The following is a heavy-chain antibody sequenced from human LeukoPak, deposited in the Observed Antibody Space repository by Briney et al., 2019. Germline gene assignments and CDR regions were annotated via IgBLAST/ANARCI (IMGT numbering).Heavy chain of an antibody. CDR2: IIPILGMA. D-gene: IGHD4-17*01. Sequence: SVKVSCKASGGTFSSYAISWVRQAPGQGLEWMGRIIPILGMANYAQKFQGRATITADKSTSTTYMELSSLRSEDTAVYYCARPSDYAYYYGMDVWGQGTTVTVSS. V-gene: IGHV1-69*04. J-gene: IGHJ6*02. CDR3: ARPSDYAYYYGMDV. CDR1: GGTFSSYA.